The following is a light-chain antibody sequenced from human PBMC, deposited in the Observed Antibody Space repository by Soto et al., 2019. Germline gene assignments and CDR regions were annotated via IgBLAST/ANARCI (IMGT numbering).Light chain of an antibody. Sequence: QSVLTQHASVSGSPGQSSTISCTGTSSDVGSYNLVSWYQQHPGKAPKLMIYEGSKRPSGVSNRFSGSKSGNTASLTISGLQAEDEADYYCCSYAGSSYVFGTGTKVTVL. CDR2: EGS. CDR1: SSDVGSYNL. CDR3: CSYAGSSYV. J-gene: IGLJ1*01. V-gene: IGLV2-23*01.